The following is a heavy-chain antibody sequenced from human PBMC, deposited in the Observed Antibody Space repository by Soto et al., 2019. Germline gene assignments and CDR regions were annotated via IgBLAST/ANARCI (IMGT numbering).Heavy chain of an antibody. CDR1: GGSITSSGYY. Sequence: SETLSLTCTVSGGSITSSGYYWGWIRQPPGKWLEWIGSMYYSGSGSTYYNPSLQSRATISVDSSKNQFSLKVSSVTAADTAVYSCARSIVVPAANFDFWGQGILVTV. CDR3: ARSIVVPAANFDF. D-gene: IGHD2-2*01. CDR2: MYYSGSGST. V-gene: IGHV4-39*01. J-gene: IGHJ4*02.